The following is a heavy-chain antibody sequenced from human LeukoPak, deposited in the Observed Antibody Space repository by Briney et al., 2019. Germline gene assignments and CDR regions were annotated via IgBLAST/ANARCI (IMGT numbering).Heavy chain of an antibody. CDR2: ITWDGGSA. J-gene: IGHJ1*01. Sequence: GGSLRLSCAASGFTFDDYAMHWVRQAPGKGLEWVSLITWDGGSAYYADSVKGRFTISRDNFKKSLYLQMNSLRAEDTALYYCVKSSRMYSTQEYFQHWGQGTLVTVSS. CDR3: VKSSRMYSTQEYFQH. D-gene: IGHD6-13*01. V-gene: IGHV3-43D*03. CDR1: GFTFDDYA.